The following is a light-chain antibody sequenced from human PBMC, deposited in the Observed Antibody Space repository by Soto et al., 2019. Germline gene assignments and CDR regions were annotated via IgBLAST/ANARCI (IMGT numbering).Light chain of an antibody. CDR1: ENVGTN. V-gene: IGKV3D-15*01. J-gene: IGKJ4*01. Sequence: IVLTQSPATLSVSPGERVTLSCRASENVGTNLAWYQQRPGQPPRLLIYGSSTRATGISATFSGSGPRTEFTLTISSLQSEDSAVYYCQQYNNWGLSFGGGTRVEIK. CDR3: QQYNNWGLS. CDR2: GSS.